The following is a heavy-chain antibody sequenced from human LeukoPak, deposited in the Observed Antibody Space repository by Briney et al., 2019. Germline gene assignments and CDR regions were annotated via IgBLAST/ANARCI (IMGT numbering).Heavy chain of an antibody. Sequence: PGGTLRLSCEASGFTFSTSGMSWVRQVPGKGLEWVSAVSGSGTRTYYADSVKGRFTISRDNSKNMVYLQMNSLRAEDTALYFCAKDWEGQILLWFRGFDHWGQGIQVTVSS. D-gene: IGHD3-10*01. CDR1: GFTFSTSG. V-gene: IGHV3-23*01. CDR3: AKDWEGQILLWFRGFDH. CDR2: VSGSGTRT. J-gene: IGHJ4*02.